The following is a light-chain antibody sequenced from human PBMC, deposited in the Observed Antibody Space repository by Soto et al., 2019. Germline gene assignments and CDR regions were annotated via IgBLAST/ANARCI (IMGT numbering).Light chain of an antibody. CDR1: QGVSSN. J-gene: IGKJ3*01. Sequence: EVAMTQSPATLSVSPGERAILSCRTSQGVSSNLAWYQQKPGLPPRVLIYGASTRATGIPARFSGSGSGTEFTLPISSLQSEDSAVYYCQQYDNRPPYTFGPGTKVDIK. CDR3: QQYDNRPPYT. CDR2: GAS. V-gene: IGKV3-15*01.